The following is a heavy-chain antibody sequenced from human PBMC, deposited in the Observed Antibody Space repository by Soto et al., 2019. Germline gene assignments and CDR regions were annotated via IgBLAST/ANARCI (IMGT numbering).Heavy chain of an antibody. Sequence: PGGALRLSCAGYGLTLGSHAMSWVSQAPGKGLEWVSAISGSGGSTYYADSVKGRFTISRDNSKNTLYLQMNSLRAEDTAVYYCAKGAAYSNYDILTRSAFDIWGQGTMVTVSS. J-gene: IGHJ3*02. V-gene: IGHV3-23*01. CDR2: ISGSGGST. CDR3: AKGAAYSNYDILTRSAFDI. CDR1: GLTLGSHA. D-gene: IGHD3-9*01.